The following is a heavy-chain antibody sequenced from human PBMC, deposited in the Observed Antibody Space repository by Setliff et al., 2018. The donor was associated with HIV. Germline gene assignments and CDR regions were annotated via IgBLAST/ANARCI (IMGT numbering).Heavy chain of an antibody. D-gene: IGHD1-26*01. Sequence: SETLSLTCSVSGGSISSGSYYWSWIRQPAGKGLEWIGRIYTSGSTNYNPSLKSRVTISVDTSKNQFSLKLSSVTAADTAVYYCARGGSGSPFDYWGQGTLVTVSS. CDR2: IYTSGST. CDR1: GGSISSGSYY. J-gene: IGHJ4*02. V-gene: IGHV4-61*02. CDR3: ARGGSGSPFDY.